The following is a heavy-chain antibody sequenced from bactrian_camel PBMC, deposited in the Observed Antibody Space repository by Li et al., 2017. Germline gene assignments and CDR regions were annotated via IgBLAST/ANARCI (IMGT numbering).Heavy chain of an antibody. CDR2: IGIPGSR. CDR3: AARSGGPFYGVLNSKTYDA. V-gene: IGHV3S53*01. Sequence: QVQLVESGGGSVQAGGSLRLSCTYTYSSKYIGWFRQRPGKEREGVASIGIPGSRNYADSVKDRFTISKDNAKNTVYLRMNNLKPEDTAMYYCAARSGGPFYGVLNSKTYDAWGQGTQVTVS. CDR1: YSSKY. D-gene: IGHD5*01. J-gene: IGHJ4*01.